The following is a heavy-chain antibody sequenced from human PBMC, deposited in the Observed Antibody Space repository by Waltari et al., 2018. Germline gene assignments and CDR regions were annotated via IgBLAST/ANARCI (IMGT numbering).Heavy chain of an antibody. J-gene: IGHJ6*03. CDR1: GGSISSYY. CDR2: IYTSGST. Sequence: QVQLQESGPGLVKPSETLSLTCTGSGGSISSYYWSWIRQPAGKGLEWIGRIYTSGSTNYNPSLKSRVTMSVDTSKNQFSLKLSSVTAADTAVYYCARDQADYYYYYMDVWGKGTTVTISS. V-gene: IGHV4-4*07. CDR3: ARDQADYYYYYMDV. D-gene: IGHD6-19*01.